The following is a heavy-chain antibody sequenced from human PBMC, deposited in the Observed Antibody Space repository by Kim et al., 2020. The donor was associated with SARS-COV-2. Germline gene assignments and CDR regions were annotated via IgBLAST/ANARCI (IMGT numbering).Heavy chain of an antibody. D-gene: IGHD4-17*01. CDR1: VYTFTNYW. V-gene: IGHV5-10-1*01. CDR2: IDPSDSYT. J-gene: IGHJ4*02. Sequence: GESLNISCEASVYTFTNYWITWVRQMPGKGLDWMGRIDPSDSYTNYSPSFQGHVTIPAAKYITTAYLQWTSLQASDTGMYYCARQATPTDTLHSCAQGTL. CDR3: ARQATPTDTLHS.